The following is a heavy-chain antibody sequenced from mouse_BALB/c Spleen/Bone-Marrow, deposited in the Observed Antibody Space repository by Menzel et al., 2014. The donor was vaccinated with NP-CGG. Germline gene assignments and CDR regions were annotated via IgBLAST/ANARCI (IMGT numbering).Heavy chain of an antibody. Sequence: QVQLQQSGAELVMPGASVKMSCKASGYTFTDYWIHWVKQRPGQGLEWIGAIDTSYTYITYNQKFKGKATLTVDASSSTAYIQLSSLTSEDSAVYYCANIYYGDYGWFSYWGQGTLVTVSA. CDR1: GYTFTDYW. J-gene: IGHJ3*01. CDR3: ANIYYGDYGWFSY. CDR2: IDTSYTYI. D-gene: IGHD2-13*01. V-gene: IGHV1-69*01.